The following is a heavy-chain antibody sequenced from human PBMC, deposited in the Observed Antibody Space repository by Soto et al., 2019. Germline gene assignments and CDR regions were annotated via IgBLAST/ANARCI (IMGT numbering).Heavy chain of an antibody. CDR2: IYYSGST. CDR1: GGSISSGGYY. D-gene: IGHD3-10*01. CDR3: ARELRFGEDYYGMDV. V-gene: IGHV4-31*03. J-gene: IGHJ6*02. Sequence: QVQLQESGPGLVKPSQTLSLTCTVSGGSISSGGYYWSWIRQHPGKGLEWIGYIYYSGSTYYNPSLKSRVTLSVDASKNLFSLKLSSVTAADTAVYYCARELRFGEDYYGMDVWGQGTTVTVSS.